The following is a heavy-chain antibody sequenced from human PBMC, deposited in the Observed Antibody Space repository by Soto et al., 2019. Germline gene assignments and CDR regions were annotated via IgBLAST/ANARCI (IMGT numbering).Heavy chain of an antibody. D-gene: IGHD2-8*01. CDR2: INHSGST. V-gene: IGHV4-34*01. CDR1: GGSFSGYY. Sequence: SETLSLTCAVYGGSFSGYYWSWIRQPPGKGLEWIGEINHSGSTNYNPSLKSRVTISVDTAKNQFSLKLSSVTAADTAVYYCARPSAGRWYYFDYWGQGTLVTVSS. J-gene: IGHJ4*02. CDR3: ARPSAGRWYYFDY.